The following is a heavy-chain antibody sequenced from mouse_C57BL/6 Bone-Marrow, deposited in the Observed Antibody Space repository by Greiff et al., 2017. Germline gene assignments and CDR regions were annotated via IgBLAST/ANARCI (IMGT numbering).Heavy chain of an antibody. CDR2: ISSGGDYT. V-gene: IGHV5-9-1*02. D-gene: IGHD2-3*01. J-gene: IGHJ3*01. CDR1: GFTFSSYA. CDR3: TGVWRWLLRGGTFFAY. Sequence: EVKLMESGEGLVKPGGSLKLSCAASGFTFSSYAMSWVRQTPEKRLEWVAYISSGGDYTYYADTVKGRYTISRDNARNTLYLQISSLKSESIAMYYWTGVWRWLLRGGTFFAYWGQGTLVTVSA.